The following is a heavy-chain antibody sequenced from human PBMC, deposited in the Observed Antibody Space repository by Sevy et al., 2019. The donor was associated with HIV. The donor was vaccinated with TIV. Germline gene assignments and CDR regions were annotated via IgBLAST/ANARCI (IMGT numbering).Heavy chain of an antibody. V-gene: IGHV3-23*01. CDR1: GFTFSSYA. CDR2: ISGSGGST. CDR3: AKDGRIAARPYYYYYGMDV. J-gene: IGHJ6*02. Sequence: GGSLRLSCAASGFTFSSYAMSWVRQAPGKGLEWVSAISGSGGSTYYADSVKGRFTISRDNSKNTLYLQMNSLRAEDRAVYYCAKDGRIAARPYYYYYGMDVWGQGTTVTVSS. D-gene: IGHD6-6*01.